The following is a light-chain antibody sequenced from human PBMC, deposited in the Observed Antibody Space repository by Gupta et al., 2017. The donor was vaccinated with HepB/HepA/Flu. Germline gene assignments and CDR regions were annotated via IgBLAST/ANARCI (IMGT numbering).Light chain of an antibody. J-gene: IGKJ5*01. CDR1: QYIRKF. CDR2: GVS. Sequence: DIQMTQSPSSLSASVGDRVTITCRASQYIRKFLNWYQQAPGKAPKLLIYGVSILQSGVPTRFSGSGSETDFTLTITNVEAEDIATYYCQQSNTLPPVSFGQGTRLEMK. V-gene: IGKV1-39*01. CDR3: QQSNTLPPVS.